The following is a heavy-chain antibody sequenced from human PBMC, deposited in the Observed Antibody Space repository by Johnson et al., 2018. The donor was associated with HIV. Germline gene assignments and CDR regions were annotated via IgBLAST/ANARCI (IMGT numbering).Heavy chain of an antibody. D-gene: IGHD5-12*01. CDR2: IQYDGSKK. Sequence: QMLLVQWGGVVSHQWGFLRLYLGSSELRVSTYYLPWCRQAPYKGLEWVTFIQYDGSKKNYAVSVKRRFTISRDNSKNTLYLQLNSLRTEDTAVYYCSKHMWGFRYSGYGGAFDIWGQGTMVTVSS. CDR1: ELRVSTYY. V-gene: IGHV3-30*02. CDR3: SKHMWGFRYSGYGGAFDI. J-gene: IGHJ3*02.